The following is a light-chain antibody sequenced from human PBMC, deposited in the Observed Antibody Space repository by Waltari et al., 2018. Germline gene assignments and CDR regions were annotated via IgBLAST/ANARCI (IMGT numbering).Light chain of an antibody. J-gene: IGLJ2*01. CDR1: KLGDKY. CDR3: FSYAGSNNLV. V-gene: IGLV3-1*01. CDR2: QDN. Sequence: SYELTQPPSVSVSPGQTASITCSGDKLGDKYACWYQQRPGQSPVVVIYQDNKRPSGVPDRVSGSKAGHTASLTVSGLQAEDEADYYCFSYAGSNNLVFGGGTKLTVL.